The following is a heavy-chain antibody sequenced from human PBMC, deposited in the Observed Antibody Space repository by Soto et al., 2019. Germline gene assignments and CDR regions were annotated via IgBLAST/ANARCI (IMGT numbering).Heavy chain of an antibody. CDR2: ISGSGGST. V-gene: IGHV3-23*01. CDR3: AKDRSIAEYFQH. Sequence: GGSLRLSCAASGFTFSSYAMSWVRQAPGKGLEWVSAISGSGGSTYYADSVKGRFTISRDDSKNTLYLQMNSLRAEDTAVYYCAKDRSIAEYFQHWGQGTLVTVSS. D-gene: IGHD6-6*01. CDR1: GFTFSSYA. J-gene: IGHJ1*01.